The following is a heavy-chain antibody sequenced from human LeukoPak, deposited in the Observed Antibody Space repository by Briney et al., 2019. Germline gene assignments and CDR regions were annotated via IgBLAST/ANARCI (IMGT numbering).Heavy chain of an antibody. CDR1: GGSISSYY. V-gene: IGHV4-59*01. J-gene: IGHJ5*02. Sequence: SETLSLTCTVSGGSISSYYWSWIRQPSGKGLEWIGYIYYSGSTNYNPSLKSRVTISVDTSKNQFSLKLSSVTAADTAVYYCARDKSSYGWFDPWGQGTPVTVSS. CDR3: ARDKSSYGWFDP. CDR2: IYYSGST. D-gene: IGHD2-8*01.